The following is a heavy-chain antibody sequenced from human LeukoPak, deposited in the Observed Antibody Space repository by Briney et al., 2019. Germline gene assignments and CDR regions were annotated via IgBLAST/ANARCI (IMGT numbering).Heavy chain of an antibody. CDR2: IYYSGST. CDR1: GGSFSGYF. V-gene: IGHV4-34*01. D-gene: IGHD3-3*01. CDR3: ARDFGHDFWSGYGRFDP. J-gene: IGHJ5*02. Sequence: SETLSLTCAVYGGSFSGYFWNWIRQPPGKGLEWIGYIYYSGSTYYNPSLKSRVTISVDTSKNQFSLKLSSVTAADTAVYYCARDFGHDFWSGYGRFDPWGQGTLVTVSS.